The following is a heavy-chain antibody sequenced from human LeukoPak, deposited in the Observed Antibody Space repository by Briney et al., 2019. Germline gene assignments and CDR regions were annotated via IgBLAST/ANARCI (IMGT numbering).Heavy chain of an antibody. CDR3: AIRPSCTRPGCHHIEY. V-gene: IGHV3-23*01. CDR1: GFTFSTCL. J-gene: IGHJ4*01. D-gene: IGHD2-8*01. CDR2: ISGSDSST. Sequence: GGSLRLSCAASGFTFSTCLMSWVRQAPGKGMEWVSTISGSDSSTYYADSVKGRFTISRDNSKNTLFLQMDSMRAEDTAIYYCAIRPSCTRPGCHHIEYWGQGTLVT.